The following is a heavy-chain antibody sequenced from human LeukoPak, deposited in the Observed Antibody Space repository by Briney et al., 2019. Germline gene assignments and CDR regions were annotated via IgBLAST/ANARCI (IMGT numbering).Heavy chain of an antibody. V-gene: IGHV4-34*01. CDR2: INHSGST. Sequence: PSETLSLTCAVYGGSFSGYYWSWIRLPPGKGLEWIGEINHSGSTNYNPSLKSRVTISVDTSKNQFSLKLSSVTAADTAVYYCARGALAATPWGQGTLVTVSS. CDR3: ARGALAATP. CDR1: GGSFSGYY. J-gene: IGHJ5*02. D-gene: IGHD2-15*01.